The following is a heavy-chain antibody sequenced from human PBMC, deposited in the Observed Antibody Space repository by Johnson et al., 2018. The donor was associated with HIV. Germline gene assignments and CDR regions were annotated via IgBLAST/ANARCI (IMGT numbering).Heavy chain of an antibody. CDR3: ARDREWLLYGAFDI. CDR2: IAYDGSNK. J-gene: IGHJ3*02. Sequence: QVQLVESGGGVVQPGRSLRLSCAASGFTFSSYAMHWVRQAPGKGLEWVAVIAYDGSNKYYSDSVNGRFTIARDNSKNTLYLQMNSLRAEDTAVYYCARDREWLLYGAFDIWGQGTMVTVSS. V-gene: IGHV3-30-3*01. CDR1: GFTFSSYA. D-gene: IGHD3-3*01.